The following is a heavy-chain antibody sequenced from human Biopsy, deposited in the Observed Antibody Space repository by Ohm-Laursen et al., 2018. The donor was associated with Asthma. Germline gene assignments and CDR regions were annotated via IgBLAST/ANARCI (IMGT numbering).Heavy chain of an antibody. D-gene: IGHD3-22*01. Sequence: SQTLSLTCTVSGGSITSSSYYWGWIRQPPGKGMEWIGSMYHSGSPYYHPSLKSRATISVDTSKNQLSLKMSSVTAADTAVYFCARHQYSSSWPTFDYWGQGALVTVSS. V-gene: IGHV4-39*01. CDR2: MYHSGSP. J-gene: IGHJ4*02. CDR1: GGSITSSSYY. CDR3: ARHQYSSSWPTFDY.